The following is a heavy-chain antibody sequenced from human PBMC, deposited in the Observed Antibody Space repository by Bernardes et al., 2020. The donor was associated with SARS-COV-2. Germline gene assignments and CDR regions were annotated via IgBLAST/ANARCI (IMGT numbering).Heavy chain of an antibody. CDR2: INEDGTIT. Sequence: RYLSRSCAASGWTFSRFWMHWVRPVPGKGLVWVSRINEDGTITDYVDSVKGRFTISRDNAKNTLFLQMNSLRAEDTAVYYCARDVVGKEDFWGQGTLVTVSS. V-gene: IGHV3-74*01. CDR3: ARDVVGKEDF. CDR1: GWTFSRFW. J-gene: IGHJ4*02. D-gene: IGHD6-6*01.